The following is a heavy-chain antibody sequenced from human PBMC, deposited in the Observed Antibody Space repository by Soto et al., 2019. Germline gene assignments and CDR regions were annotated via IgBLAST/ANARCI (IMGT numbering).Heavy chain of an antibody. D-gene: IGHD1-26*01. CDR2: VSAYNRNT. V-gene: IGHV1-18*01. J-gene: IGHJ4*02. CDR1: GYTFRNYG. CDR3: ASERQWESLPY. Sequence: QVQLVQSGAEVKKPGASVKVSCEAYGYTFRNYGITWGRQAPGQGLEWMGWVSAYNRNTNYAQKFQERVTMTTDTSTSTAYMELRSLRSDDTAIYFCASERQWESLPYWGQGTLVTVSS.